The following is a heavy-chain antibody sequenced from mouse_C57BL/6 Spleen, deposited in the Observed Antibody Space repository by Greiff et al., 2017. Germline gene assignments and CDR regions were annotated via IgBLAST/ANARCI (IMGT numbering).Heavy chain of an antibody. V-gene: IGHV1-69*01. CDR2: IDPSDSYT. Sequence: VQLQQPGAELVMPGASVKLSCKASGYTFTSYWMHWVKQRPGQGLEWIGEIDPSDSYTNYNQEFKGKSTFTVDKSSSTAYMQLSSLTSEDSAVYYCARGINDYGNYGAMDYWGQGTSVTVSS. CDR3: ARGINDYGNYGAMDY. J-gene: IGHJ4*01. D-gene: IGHD2-1*01. CDR1: GYTFTSYW.